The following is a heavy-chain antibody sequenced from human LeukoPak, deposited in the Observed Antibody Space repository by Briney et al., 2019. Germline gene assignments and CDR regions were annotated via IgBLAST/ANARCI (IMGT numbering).Heavy chain of an antibody. J-gene: IGHJ6*02. CDR2: IDAAGAT. D-gene: IGHD3-10*01. CDR3: AGGGYGSGSLLYGMDV. CDR1: GFTFSNYD. V-gene: IGHV3-13*01. Sequence: PGGSLRLSCAASGFTFSNYDMHWVRQATGKGLEWVSSIDAAGATYYPASVKGRFTISRENAKNSSYLQMNSLRVGDTAVYYCAGGGYGSGSLLYGMDVWGQGTTVTVSS.